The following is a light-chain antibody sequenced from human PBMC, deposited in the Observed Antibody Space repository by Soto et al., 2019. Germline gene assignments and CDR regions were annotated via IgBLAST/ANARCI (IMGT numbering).Light chain of an antibody. CDR2: EVS. CDR3: SSYAGSSNV. V-gene: IGLV2-14*01. CDR1: SSDVGGYNY. J-gene: IGLJ1*01. Sequence: QSALTQPASVSGSPGQSITISCTGTSSDVGGYNYVSWYQQHPGEAPKLMIYEVSNRPSGVSNRFSGSKSGNTASLTISGLQAEDEADYYCSSYAGSSNVFGTGTKVTVL.